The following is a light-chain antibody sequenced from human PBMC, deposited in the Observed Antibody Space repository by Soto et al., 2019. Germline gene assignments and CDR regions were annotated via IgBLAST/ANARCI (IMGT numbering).Light chain of an antibody. V-gene: IGKV3-20*01. CDR3: QQYGSSPQT. CDR2: GAS. J-gene: IGKJ1*01. Sequence: EIVLTQSPGTLSLSPGERATLSCRASQSVSSSYLAWYQQKPGQAPRLLIYGASSRATGIPDRFNGSGSGTDFTLTISRLEPEDFAVYYCQQYGSSPQTFGQGTKVEI. CDR1: QSVSSSY.